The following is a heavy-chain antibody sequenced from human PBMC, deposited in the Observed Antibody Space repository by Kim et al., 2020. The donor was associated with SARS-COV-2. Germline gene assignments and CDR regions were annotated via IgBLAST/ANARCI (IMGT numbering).Heavy chain of an antibody. V-gene: IGHV3-23*01. D-gene: IGHD3-16*02. CDR2: ISGSGGST. J-gene: IGHJ5*02. CDR3: AKGVQPYYDYVWGSYRSVDLSS. CDR1: GFTFSSYA. Sequence: GGSLRLSCAASGFTFSSYAMSWVRQAPGKGLEWVSAISGSGGSTYYADSVKGRFTISRDNSKNTLYLQMNSLRAEDTAVYYCAKGVQPYYDYVWGSYRSVDLSSWGQGTLVTVSS.